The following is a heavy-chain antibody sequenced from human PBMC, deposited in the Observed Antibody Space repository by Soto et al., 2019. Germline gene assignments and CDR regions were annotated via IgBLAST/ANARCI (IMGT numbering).Heavy chain of an antibody. Sequence: SETLSPMCTVSSGSVSSGGYFCSPIRQLSGKGLEWIGFVSHTGSSFYNPSRKRRVTISLATSKSHFPLRLTSVTAADTAMYFCARSSARSMFGYWGPGTLVTVSS. CDR2: VSHTGSS. V-gene: IGHV4-31*03. D-gene: IGHD2-2*01. CDR1: SGSVSSGGYF. CDR3: ARSSARSMFGY. J-gene: IGHJ4*02.